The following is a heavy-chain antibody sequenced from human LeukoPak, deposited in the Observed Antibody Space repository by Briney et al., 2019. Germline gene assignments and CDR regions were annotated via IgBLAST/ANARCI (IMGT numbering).Heavy chain of an antibody. V-gene: IGHV3-30*14. D-gene: IGHD2-15*01. CDR1: GFTFSSYA. J-gene: IGHJ4*02. CDR3: ARRHCSGGSCYSDY. CDR2: ISYDGSNK. Sequence: GGSLRLSCAASGFTFSSYAMHWVRQAPGKGLEWVAVISYDGSNKYYADSVKGRFTISRDNSKNTLYLQMNSLRAEDTAVYYCARRHCSGGSCYSDYWGQGTLVTVSS.